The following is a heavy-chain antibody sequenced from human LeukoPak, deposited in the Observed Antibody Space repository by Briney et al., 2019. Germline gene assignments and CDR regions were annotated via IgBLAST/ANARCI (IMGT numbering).Heavy chain of an antibody. CDR1: GASVSSASY. CDR3: ARGRIAARRRFLDY. Sequence: SETLPLTCTVSGASVSSASYWTWIRQPPGKGLEWIGEIYHSGSTNYNPSLKSRVTISVDTSKNQFSLKLSSVTAADTAVYYCARGRIAARRRFLDYWGQGTLVTVSS. D-gene: IGHD6-6*01. CDR2: IYHSGST. J-gene: IGHJ4*02. V-gene: IGHV4-4*02.